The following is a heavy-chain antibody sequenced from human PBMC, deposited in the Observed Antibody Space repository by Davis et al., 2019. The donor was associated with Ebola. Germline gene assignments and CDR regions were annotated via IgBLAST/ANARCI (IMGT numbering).Heavy chain of an antibody. CDR2: IKSKTDGGTT. D-gene: IGHD3-3*01. Sequence: GESLKISCTASGFNFGEYALTWVRQAPGKGLEWVGRIKSKTDGGTTDYAAPVKGRFTISRDDSKNTLYLQMNSLKTEDTAVYYCTTGSLWSGYFDYWGQGTLVTVSS. CDR3: TTGSLWSGYFDY. CDR1: GFNFGEYA. V-gene: IGHV3-15*01. J-gene: IGHJ4*02.